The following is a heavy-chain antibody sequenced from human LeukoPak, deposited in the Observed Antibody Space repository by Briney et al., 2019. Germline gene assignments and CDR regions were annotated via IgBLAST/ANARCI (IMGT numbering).Heavy chain of an antibody. Sequence: SETLSLTCTVSGGSVSSYCWSWIWQPPGKGLEWIGYIYHSGSTNHSPSLKSRVTISVDTSKNQFSLELSSVTAADTAVYFCASLGGYYDFWSGYRDYWGQGILVTVSS. CDR2: IYHSGST. CDR1: GGSVSSYC. D-gene: IGHD3-3*01. V-gene: IGHV4-59*02. CDR3: ASLGGYYDFWSGYRDY. J-gene: IGHJ4*02.